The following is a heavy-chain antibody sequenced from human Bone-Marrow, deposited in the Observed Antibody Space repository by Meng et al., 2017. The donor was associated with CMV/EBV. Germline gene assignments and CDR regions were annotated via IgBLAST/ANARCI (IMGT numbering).Heavy chain of an antibody. Sequence: GGSLRLSCAASGFTFSNAWMSWVRQAPGKGLEWVGRIKSKTDGGTTDYAAPVKGRFTISRDDSKNTLYLQMNSLKTEDTAVYYCTTTLPTVTRGYYGMDVWGQGTTVTVSS. CDR1: GFTFSNAW. D-gene: IGHD4-17*01. J-gene: IGHJ6*02. CDR3: TTTLPTVTRGYYGMDV. CDR2: IKSKTDGGTT. V-gene: IGHV3-15*01.